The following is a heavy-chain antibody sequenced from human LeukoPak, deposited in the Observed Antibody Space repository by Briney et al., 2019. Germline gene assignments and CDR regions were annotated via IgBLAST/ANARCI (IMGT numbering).Heavy chain of an antibody. CDR1: EFTFSNYA. CDR3: TRDAYNFNDFDY. J-gene: IGHJ4*02. Sequence: GGSLRLSCAVSEFTFSNYAMHWVRQPPGKGLEWVAVVSSHGNDGYYADSVRGRFTISRDNSKNTLYLQIDSLRLEDTAIYYCTRDAYNFNDFDYWGQGTLVTASS. V-gene: IGHV3-30*17. CDR2: VSSHGNDG. D-gene: IGHD5-24*01.